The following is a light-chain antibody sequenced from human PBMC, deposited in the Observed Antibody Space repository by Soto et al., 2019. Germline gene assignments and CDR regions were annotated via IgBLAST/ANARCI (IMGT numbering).Light chain of an antibody. J-gene: IGKJ1*01. V-gene: IGKV3-15*01. CDR3: QQYNNWWT. CDR2: GAS. Sequence: EIMMTQSPATLSVSPGERATLSCRASQSVRSSLAWYQQKPGQAPRLLIYGASTRATGIPARFSGSGSGTEFTLTIHSLQSEDFAVYYCQQYNNWWTFGQGTKVEIK. CDR1: QSVRSS.